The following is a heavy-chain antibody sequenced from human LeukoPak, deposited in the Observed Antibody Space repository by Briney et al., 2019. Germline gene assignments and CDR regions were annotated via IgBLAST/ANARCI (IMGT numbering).Heavy chain of an antibody. V-gene: IGHV4-38-2*02. D-gene: IGHD3-22*01. CDR1: GYSITSGYY. Sequence: SETLSLTCTVSGYSITSGYYWGWIRQALGKGLEWIGSLYYRGSTYYNPSLKSRVTILVDTSKNQFSLKLSSVTAADTAVYYCARETRNYYDSSGYYVFDYWGQGTLVTVSS. CDR2: LYYRGST. J-gene: IGHJ4*02. CDR3: ARETRNYYDSSGYYVFDY.